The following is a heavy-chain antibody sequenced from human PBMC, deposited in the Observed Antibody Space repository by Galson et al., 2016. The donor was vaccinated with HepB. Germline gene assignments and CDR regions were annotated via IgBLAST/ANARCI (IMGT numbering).Heavy chain of an antibody. J-gene: IGHJ4*02. CDR2: VYWDGEE. CDR1: GFGPNTHRVG. V-gene: IGHV2-5*02. D-gene: IGHD5-12*01. CDR3: ARRQVVTHTGFFDS. Sequence: PALVKPTQTLTLTCTLSGFGPNTHRVGVAWIRQPPGKALEWLALVYWDGEERYNPSLKSRLTISRDTSKNQVVVTMTDMQPVDAGTYFCARRQVVTHTGFFDSWGQGALVTVSS.